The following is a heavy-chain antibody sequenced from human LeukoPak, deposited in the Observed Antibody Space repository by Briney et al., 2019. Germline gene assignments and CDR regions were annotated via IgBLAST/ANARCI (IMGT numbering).Heavy chain of an antibody. D-gene: IGHD3-22*01. J-gene: IGHJ4*02. CDR1: GYTFTSYY. V-gene: IGHV1-46*01. CDR2: INPSGGST. CDR3: ARDRTRTYASSGYWASHDY. Sequence: GASVKVSCKASGYTFTSYYMHWVRQAPGQGLEWMGIINPSGGSTSYAQKFQGRVTMTRDTSTSTVYMEPSSLRSEDTAVYYCARDRTRTYASSGYWASHDYWGQGTLVTVSS.